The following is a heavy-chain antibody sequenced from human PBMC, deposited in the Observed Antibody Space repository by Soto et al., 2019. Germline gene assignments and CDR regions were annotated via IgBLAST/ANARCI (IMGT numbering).Heavy chain of an antibody. Sequence: QVQLVESGGGVVQPGRSLRLSCVASGFTFSSYGIHWVRQAPGKGVEWVAVISYDGGVQYYADSVKGRFTISRDNSRNTLYLQMDSLGPEDTAMYYCAKEITVAGDFDYWGHGTLVNVSS. J-gene: IGHJ4*01. D-gene: IGHD6-19*01. V-gene: IGHV3-30*18. CDR1: GFTFSSYG. CDR3: AKEITVAGDFDY. CDR2: ISYDGGVQ.